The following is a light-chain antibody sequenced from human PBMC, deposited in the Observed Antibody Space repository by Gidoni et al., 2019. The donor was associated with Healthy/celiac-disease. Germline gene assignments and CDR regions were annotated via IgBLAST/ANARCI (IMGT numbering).Light chain of an antibody. V-gene: IGKV3-20*01. Sequence: EIVLTQSPGTLSLSPGERATLSGRASQSVSSSYLAWYQQKPGQAPRLLIYGASSRATGLPDRFIGSGSGTDFTLTISRLEPEDFAVYYCQQYGSSPYTFGQGTKLEIK. CDR1: QSVSSSY. CDR2: GAS. CDR3: QQYGSSPYT. J-gene: IGKJ2*01.